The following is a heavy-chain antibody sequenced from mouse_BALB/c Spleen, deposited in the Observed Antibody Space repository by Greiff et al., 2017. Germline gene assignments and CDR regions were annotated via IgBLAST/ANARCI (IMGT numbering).Heavy chain of an antibody. J-gene: IGHJ3*01. CDR3: ARHEAY. Sequence: EVQLVESGGGLVKPGGSLKLSCAASGFTFSSYAMSWVRQTPEKRLEWVATISSGGSYTYYPDSVKGRFTISRDNAKNTLYLQMSSLRSEDTAMYYCARHEAYWGQGTLVTVSA. V-gene: IGHV5-9-3*01. CDR1: GFTFSSYA. CDR2: ISSGGSYT.